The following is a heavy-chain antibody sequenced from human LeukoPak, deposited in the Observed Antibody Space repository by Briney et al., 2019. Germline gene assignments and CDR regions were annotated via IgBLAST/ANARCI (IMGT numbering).Heavy chain of an antibody. CDR2: ISGSGGST. CDR3: AKDFGIVVVPAAIFDY. J-gene: IGHJ4*02. Sequence: GGSLRLSCAASGFTFSSYAMSWVRQAPGKWLEWVSAISGSGGSTYYADSVKGRFTISRDNSKNTLYLQMNSLRAEDTAVYYCAKDFGIVVVPAAIFDYWGQGTLVTVSS. D-gene: IGHD2-2*01. CDR1: GFTFSSYA. V-gene: IGHV3-23*01.